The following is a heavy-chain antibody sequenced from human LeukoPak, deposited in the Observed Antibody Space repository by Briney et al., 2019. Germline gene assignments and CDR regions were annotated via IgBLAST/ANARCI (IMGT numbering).Heavy chain of an antibody. CDR2: IYHSGST. CDR3: ARDVLDYGDYVRFDY. J-gene: IGHJ4*02. D-gene: IGHD4-17*01. Sequence: SETLSLTCAVSGGSISSSNWWSWVRQPPGKGLEWIGEIYHSGSTNYNPSLKSRVTISIDTSKNQFSLKLSSVTAADTAVYYCARDVLDYGDYVRFDYWGQGTLVTVSS. CDR1: GGSISSSNW. V-gene: IGHV4-4*02.